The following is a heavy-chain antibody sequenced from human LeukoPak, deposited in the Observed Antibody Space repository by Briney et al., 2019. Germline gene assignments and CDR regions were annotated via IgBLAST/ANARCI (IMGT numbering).Heavy chain of an antibody. CDR1: GYTFTGYY. V-gene: IGHV1-2*06. D-gene: IGHD6-19*01. CDR2: INPNSGGT. CDR3: TRDRGSSGWYRDDY. Sequence: GASVKVSCTASGYTFTGYYMHWVRQAPGHGLKWMGRINPNSGGTNYAQKFQGRVTMTRETSIRTAHMKLRRLGSDDTAGYYSTRDRGSSGWYRDDYWGQGTLVTVSS. J-gene: IGHJ4*02.